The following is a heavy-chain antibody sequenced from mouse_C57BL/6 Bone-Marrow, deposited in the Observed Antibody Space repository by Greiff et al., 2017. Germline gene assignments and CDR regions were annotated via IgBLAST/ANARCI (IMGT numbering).Heavy chain of an antibody. CDR2: IDPSDSYT. CDR3: ARWGYEAMDY. Sequence: QVQLQQPGAELVKPGASVKLSCKASGYTFTSYWMQWVKQRPGQGLEWIGEIDPSDSYTNYNQKFKGKATLTVDTSSSTAYMQLSSLTSEDSAVYYCARWGYEAMDYWGQGTAVTVSS. J-gene: IGHJ4*01. CDR1: GYTFTSYW. D-gene: IGHD2-3*01. V-gene: IGHV1-50*01.